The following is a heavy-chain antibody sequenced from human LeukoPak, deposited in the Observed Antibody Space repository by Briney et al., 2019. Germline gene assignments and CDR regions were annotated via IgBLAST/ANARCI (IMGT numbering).Heavy chain of an antibody. CDR1: GGSISTGNYY. D-gene: IGHD2-2*01. CDR2: IFYSGST. CDR3: ARVRSIGIGVVPAATYYFDY. V-gene: IGHV4-39*07. Sequence: SETLSLTCTVSGGSISTGNYYWGWIRQPPGKGLEWIGNIFYSGSTYYSPSLRSRVTISVDTSKSQFSLKLSSVTAADTAVYYCARVRSIGIGVVPAATYYFDYWGQGTLVTVSS. J-gene: IGHJ4*02.